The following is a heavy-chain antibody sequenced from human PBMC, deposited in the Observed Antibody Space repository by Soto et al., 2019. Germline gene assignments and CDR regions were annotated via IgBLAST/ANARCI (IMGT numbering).Heavy chain of an antibody. J-gene: IGHJ3*02. CDR2: ISWNSGSI. CDR3: AKDSLRFMVTFGDDAFDI. D-gene: IGHD3-16*01. Sequence: GGSLRLSCAASGFTFDDYAMHWVRQAPGKGLEWVSGISWNSGSIGYADSVKGRFTISRDNAKNSLHLQMNSLRAEDTALYYCAKDSLRFMVTFGDDAFDIWGQGTMVTVSS. CDR1: GFTFDDYA. V-gene: IGHV3-9*01.